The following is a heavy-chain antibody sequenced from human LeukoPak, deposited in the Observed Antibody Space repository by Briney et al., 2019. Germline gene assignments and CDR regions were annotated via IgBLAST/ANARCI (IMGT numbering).Heavy chain of an antibody. Sequence: GGSLRLSCAASGFTVSSNYMSWVRQAPGKGLEWVSLITGDGGITYYADSVKGRFTISRDNSKNSLYLQMNSLRTEDTAFYYCIGDPGGGQGTLVTVSS. V-gene: IGHV3-43*02. CDR2: ITGDGGIT. CDR1: GFTVSSNY. J-gene: IGHJ4*02. D-gene: IGHD4-17*01. CDR3: IGDPG.